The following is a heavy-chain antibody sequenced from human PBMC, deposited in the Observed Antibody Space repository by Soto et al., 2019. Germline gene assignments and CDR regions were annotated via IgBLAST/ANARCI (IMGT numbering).Heavy chain of an antibody. Sequence: SETLSLTCTVSGGSISSYYWSWIRQPPGKGLEWIGYIYYSGSTNYNPSLKSRVTISVDTSKNQFSLKLSSVTAADTAVYYCASGQLLWFGELFAPFDYWGQGTLVTVSS. CDR3: ASGQLLWFGELFAPFDY. D-gene: IGHD3-10*01. CDR2: IYYSGST. CDR1: GGSISSYY. J-gene: IGHJ4*02. V-gene: IGHV4-59*01.